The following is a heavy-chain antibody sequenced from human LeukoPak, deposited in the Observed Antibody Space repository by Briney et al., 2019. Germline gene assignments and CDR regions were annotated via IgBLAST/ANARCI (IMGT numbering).Heavy chain of an antibody. CDR3: ARANYDFWSGYSYYMDV. V-gene: IGHV4-59*01. CDR2: IYYSGST. Sequence: SETLSLTCAVFGASFDGYYWTWIRQPPGKGLEWIGYIYYSGSTNYNPSLKSRVTISVDTSKNQFSLKLSSVTAADTAVYYCARANYDFWSGYSYYMDVWGKGTTVTVSS. D-gene: IGHD3-3*01. CDR1: GASFDGYY. J-gene: IGHJ6*03.